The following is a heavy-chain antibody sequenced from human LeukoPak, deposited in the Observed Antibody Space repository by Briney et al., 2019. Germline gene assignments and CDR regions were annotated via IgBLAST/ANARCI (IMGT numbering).Heavy chain of an antibody. CDR3: AKDSVLTSSGSVDY. CDR2: ISGSGDRT. CDR1: GFTFSSYA. J-gene: IGHJ4*02. V-gene: IGHV3-23*01. D-gene: IGHD3-10*01. Sequence: GGSLRLSCAASGFTFSSYAMSWVRPAPEKGLEWVSAISGSGDRTYYADFVKGRFTISRDNSRNTLYLQMSSLRAEDTAVYYCAKDSVLTSSGSVDYWGQGTLVTVSS.